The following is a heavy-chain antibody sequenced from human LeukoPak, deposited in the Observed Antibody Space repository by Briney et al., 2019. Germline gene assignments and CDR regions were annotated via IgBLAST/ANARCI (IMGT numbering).Heavy chain of an antibody. D-gene: IGHD1-26*01. Sequence: GGSLRLSCAASGFTFSSYSMNWVRQAPGKGLEWVSYISSSSSTIYYADSVKGRFTISRDNAKNSLYLQMNSLRAEDTAVYYCARDRREKFDYWGQGTLVTVSS. CDR3: ARDRREKFDY. J-gene: IGHJ4*02. CDR1: GFTFSSYS. V-gene: IGHV3-48*04. CDR2: ISSSSSTI.